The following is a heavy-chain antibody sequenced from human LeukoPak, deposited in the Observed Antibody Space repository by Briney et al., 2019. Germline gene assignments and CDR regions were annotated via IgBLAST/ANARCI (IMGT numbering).Heavy chain of an antibody. CDR2: IYYSGST. J-gene: IGHJ3*02. Sequence: SETLSLTCTVSGGSISSYYWSWIRQPPGKGLEWIGYIYYSGSTNYNPSLKCRVTISVDTSKNQFSLKLSSVTAADTAVYYCARDTGIAAAGTPGAFDIWGQGTMVTVSS. V-gene: IGHV4-59*01. CDR3: ARDTGIAAAGTPGAFDI. CDR1: GGSISSYY. D-gene: IGHD6-13*01.